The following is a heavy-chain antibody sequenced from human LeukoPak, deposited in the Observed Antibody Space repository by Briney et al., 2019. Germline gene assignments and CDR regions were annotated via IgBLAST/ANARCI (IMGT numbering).Heavy chain of an antibody. CDR2: IHYSGSP. J-gene: IGHJ4*02. CDR3: ARRLAGSVSWDFDY. Sequence: SETLSLTCTVSGGSIASSSHYWGWIRQPPVKGLEWIASIHYSGSPYYNPSLKSRVTISVDTSKNQFSLKLNSVTAADTAVYYCARRLAGSVSWDFDYWGQGTLVAVSS. CDR1: GGSIASSSHY. V-gene: IGHV4-39*01. D-gene: IGHD3-10*01.